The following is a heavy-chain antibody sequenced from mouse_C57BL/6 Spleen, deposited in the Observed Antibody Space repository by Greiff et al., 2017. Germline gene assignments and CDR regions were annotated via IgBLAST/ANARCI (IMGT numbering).Heavy chain of an antibody. V-gene: IGHV2-2*01. CDR3: ARIMGLRDAMDY. CDR2: IWSGGST. D-gene: IGHD2-4*01. J-gene: IGHJ4*01. CDR1: GFSLTSYG. Sequence: VQLQQSGPGLVQPSQSLSITCTVSGFSLTSYGVHWVRQSPGKGLEWLGVIWSGGSTDYNAAFISRLSISKDNSKSQVFFKMNSLQADDTAIYYCARIMGLRDAMDYWGQGTSVTVSS.